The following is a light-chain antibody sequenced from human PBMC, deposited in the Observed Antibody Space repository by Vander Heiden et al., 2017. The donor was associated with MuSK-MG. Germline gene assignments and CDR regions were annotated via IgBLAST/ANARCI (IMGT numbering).Light chain of an antibody. CDR1: QDISTY. V-gene: IGKV1-27*01. J-gene: IGKJ1*01. Sequence: DMLRTQSPSSRTVSAGDRVTITCRASQDISTYLAWYQQKPGKVPRLLIYAAFSLQSGVPSRFSGSGSGTDFTLTISSLQPEDVATYYCQKHNSAPGTFGQGTKVEIK. CDR3: QKHNSAPGT. CDR2: AAF.